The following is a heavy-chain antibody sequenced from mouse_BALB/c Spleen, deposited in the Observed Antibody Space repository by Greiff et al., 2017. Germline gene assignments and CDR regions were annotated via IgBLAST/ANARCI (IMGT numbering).Heavy chain of an antibody. CDR2: IDPETGGT. V-gene: IGHV1-15*01. Sequence: QVQLQQSGAELVRPGASVTLSCKASGYTFTDYEMHWVKQTPVHGLEWIGAIDPETGGTAYNQKFKGKATLTADKSSSTAYMELRSLTSEDSAVYYCTRRHNYGDYWGQGTTLTVSS. D-gene: IGHD1-2*01. J-gene: IGHJ2*01. CDR1: GYTFTDYE. CDR3: TRRHNYGDY.